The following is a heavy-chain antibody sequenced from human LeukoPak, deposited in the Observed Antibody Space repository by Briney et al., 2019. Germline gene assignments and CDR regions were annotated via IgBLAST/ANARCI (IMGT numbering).Heavy chain of an antibody. Sequence: SKTPSPTCTVSGGSISPYYGTWIRQSPGKALEWIGYMYYSGRTSYNPSLKSRVTMSVDTSKNQFSLQLSSVTAADTAVYYCARDGNRWNPDVWGRGKPVTVSS. CDR2: MYYSGRT. CDR3: ARDGNRWNPDV. J-gene: IGHJ2*01. V-gene: IGHV4-59*12. CDR1: GGSISPYY. D-gene: IGHD1-1*01.